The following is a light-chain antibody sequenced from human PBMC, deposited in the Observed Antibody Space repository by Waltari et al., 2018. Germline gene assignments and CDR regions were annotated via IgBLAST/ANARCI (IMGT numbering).Light chain of an antibody. V-gene: IGLV3-10*01. CDR3: YSTDSSGYDRV. J-gene: IGLJ2*01. CDR1: ALAIKN. CDR2: EDT. Sequence: SYELTQPPSVSVSPGQTPRITCPGNALAIKNLYCYQQKSGQAPVFVIYEDTKRPSGIPERFSGSSSGTMATLTISGAQVEDEADYYCYSTDSSGYDRVFGGGTKLTFL.